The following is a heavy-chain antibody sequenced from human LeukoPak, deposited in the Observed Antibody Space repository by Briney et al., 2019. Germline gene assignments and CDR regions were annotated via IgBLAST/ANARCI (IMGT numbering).Heavy chain of an antibody. J-gene: IGHJ6*02. Sequence: PGGSLRLSCAASGFTFRNYVIHWVRQAPGKGLEWVSSISNSGGRTFYTDSVKGRFTISKDNAKNSLYLQMNSLRAEDTALYHCARNNGMDVWGQGTTVIVSS. CDR1: GFTFRNYV. CDR2: ISNSGGRT. V-gene: IGHV3-21*04. CDR3: ARNNGMDV.